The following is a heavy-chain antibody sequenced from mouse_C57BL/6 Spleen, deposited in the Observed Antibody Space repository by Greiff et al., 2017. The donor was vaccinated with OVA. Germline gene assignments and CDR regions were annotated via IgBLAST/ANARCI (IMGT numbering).Heavy chain of an antibody. V-gene: IGHV1-15*01. Sequence: QVQLKESGAELVRPGASVTLSCKASGYTFTDYEMHWVKQTPVHGLEWIGAIDPETGGTAYNQKFKGKAILTADKSSSTAYMELRSLTSEDSAVYYCARGDLYAMDYWGQGTSVTVSS. J-gene: IGHJ4*01. D-gene: IGHD2-13*01. CDR1: GYTFTDYE. CDR2: IDPETGGT. CDR3: ARGDLYAMDY.